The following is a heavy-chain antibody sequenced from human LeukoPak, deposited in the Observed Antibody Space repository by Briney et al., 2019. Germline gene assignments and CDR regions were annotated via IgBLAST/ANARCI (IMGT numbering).Heavy chain of an antibody. CDR3: ARESVGNYYDTSGPYGPDY. CDR1: GYTFTSYV. CDR2: INTNTGNP. V-gene: IGHV7-4-1*02. Sequence: ASVKVSCKASGYTFTSYVMNWVRQAPGQGLEWTGWINTNTGNPTYAQGFTGRFVFSLDTSVSTAFLQISSLKAEDSAVYYCARESVGNYYDTSGPYGPDYWGQGTLVTVSS. J-gene: IGHJ4*02. D-gene: IGHD3-22*01.